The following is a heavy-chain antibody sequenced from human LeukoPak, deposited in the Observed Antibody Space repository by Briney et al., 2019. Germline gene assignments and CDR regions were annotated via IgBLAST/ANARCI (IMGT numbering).Heavy chain of an antibody. CDR2: IYHSGST. J-gene: IGHJ3*02. Sequence: SSETLSLTCAVSGGSISSNTWWTWVRQPPGKGLEWIGEIYHSGSTNYNPSLKSRVTISVDTSKNQFSLTLNSVTAADTAVYYCVRADYNGGNPGSFDIWGRGTMVTVSS. V-gene: IGHV4-4*02. CDR1: GGSISSNTW. CDR3: VRADYNGGNPGSFDI. D-gene: IGHD2-8*01.